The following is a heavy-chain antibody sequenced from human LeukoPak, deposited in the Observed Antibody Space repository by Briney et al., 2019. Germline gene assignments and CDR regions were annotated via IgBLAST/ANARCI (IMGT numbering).Heavy chain of an antibody. CDR3: ASPRVDWYFPEGFDY. Sequence: GGSLRLSCAASGFTFSSYWMHWVRQAPGKGLVWVSRINTDGSSTSYADSVKGRFTISRDNAKNTLYLQMNSLRAEDTAVYYCASPRVDWYFPEGFDYWGQGTLVTVSS. V-gene: IGHV3-74*01. J-gene: IGHJ4*02. CDR2: INTDGSST. CDR1: GFTFSSYW. D-gene: IGHD3-9*01.